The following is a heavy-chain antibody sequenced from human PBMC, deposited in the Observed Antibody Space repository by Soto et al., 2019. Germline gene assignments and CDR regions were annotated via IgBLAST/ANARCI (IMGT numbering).Heavy chain of an antibody. CDR3: ARVIVGATSVQGDQNYYYYGMDV. V-gene: IGHV4-59*01. Sequence: TLKTTGKGQERSGYIYYSGSTNYNPSLKSRVTISVDTSKNQFSLKLSSVTAADTAVYYCARVIVGATSVQGDQNYYYYGMDVWGQGTTVTVSS. J-gene: IGHJ6*02. CDR2: IYYSGST. D-gene: IGHD1-26*01.